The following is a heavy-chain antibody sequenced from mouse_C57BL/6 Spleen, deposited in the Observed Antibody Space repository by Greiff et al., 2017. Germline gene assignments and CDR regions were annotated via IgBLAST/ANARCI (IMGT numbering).Heavy chain of an antibody. CDR3: ARWVVADWYFDV. CDR2: IDPSDSYT. D-gene: IGHD1-1*01. Sequence: VQLQQPGAELVMPGASVKLSCKASGYTFTSYWMHWVKQRPGQGLEWIGEIDPSDSYTNHNQKFKGKSTLTVDKSSSTAYMQLSSLTSEDSAVYYCARWVVADWYFDVWGTGTTVTVSS. CDR1: GYTFTSYW. V-gene: IGHV1-69*01. J-gene: IGHJ1*03.